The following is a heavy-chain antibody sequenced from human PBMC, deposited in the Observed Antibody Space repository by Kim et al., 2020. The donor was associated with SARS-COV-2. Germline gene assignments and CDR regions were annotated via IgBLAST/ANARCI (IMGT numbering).Heavy chain of an antibody. D-gene: IGHD3-3*01. CDR3: ARWGFFDGTSHYFFDY. J-gene: IGHJ4*02. CDR1: GYTFNDYA. CDR2: INTKTGHP. V-gene: IGHV7-4-1*02. Sequence: ASVKVSCEASGYTFNDYAMNWVRQAPGQGLEWMGWINTKTGHPTYAQAFRGRFVFSLDTTVSAAYLEISSLKAEDSGIYFCARWGFFDGTSHYFFDYWGQ.